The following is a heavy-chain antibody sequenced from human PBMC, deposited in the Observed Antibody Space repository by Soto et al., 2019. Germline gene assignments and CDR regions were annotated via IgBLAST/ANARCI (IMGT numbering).Heavy chain of an antibody. J-gene: IGHJ6*02. V-gene: IGHV4-31*03. CDR2: IYYSGST. D-gene: IGHD2-2*01. CDR1: GGSISSGGYY. CDR3: ARMGGNIVVVSSSMLCHHHCYVQDV. Sequence: SETLSLTCTVSGGSISSGGYYWSWIRQHPGKGLEWIGYIYYSGSTYYNPSLKSRVTISVDTSKNQFSLKLSSVTAADTAVYYCARMGGNIVVVSSSMLCHHHCYVQDVSARGSTVT.